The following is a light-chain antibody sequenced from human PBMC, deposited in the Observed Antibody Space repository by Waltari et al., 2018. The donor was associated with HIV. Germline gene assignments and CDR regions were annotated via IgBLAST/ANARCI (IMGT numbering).Light chain of an antibody. V-gene: IGKV3-11*01. Sequence: EIVLTQSPATLSLSPGESATLSCRASQSVSSFLAWYQQKPGQAPRLLIYDASNRVTGIPARFSGSGSGTDFTLTISSLEPEDFAVYYCQQRSNWLTFGGGTKVEIK. CDR2: DAS. CDR1: QSVSSF. J-gene: IGKJ4*01. CDR3: QQRSNWLT.